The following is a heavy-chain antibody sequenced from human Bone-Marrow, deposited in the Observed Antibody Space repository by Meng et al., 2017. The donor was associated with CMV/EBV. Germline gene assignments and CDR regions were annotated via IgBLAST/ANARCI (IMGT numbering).Heavy chain of an antibody. CDR1: GYTFTSYD. J-gene: IGHJ3*02. D-gene: IGHD2-2*01. V-gene: IGHV1-2*02. CDR3: ARPGVPAAPTGYDAFDI. CDR2: MNPNSGGT. Sequence: ASVKVSCKASGYTFTSYDINWVRQATGQGLEWMGWMNPNSGGTNYAQKFQGRVTMTRDTSISTAYMELSRLRSDDTAVYYCARPGVPAAPTGYDAFDIWGQGTMVTVSS.